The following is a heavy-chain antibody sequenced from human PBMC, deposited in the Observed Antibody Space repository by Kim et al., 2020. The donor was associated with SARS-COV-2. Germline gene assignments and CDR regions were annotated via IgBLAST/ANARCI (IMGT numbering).Heavy chain of an antibody. Sequence: MKCRFTISRDNAKNTLYLQMNSLRAEDTAVYYCAKGRPNSSGRTFDYWGQGTLVTVSS. V-gene: IGHV3-23*01. CDR3: AKGRPNSSGRTFDY. J-gene: IGHJ4*02. D-gene: IGHD3-22*01.